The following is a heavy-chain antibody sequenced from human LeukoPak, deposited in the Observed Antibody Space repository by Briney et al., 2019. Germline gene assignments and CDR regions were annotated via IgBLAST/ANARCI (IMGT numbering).Heavy chain of an antibody. CDR3: ARGGGWVIFDY. Sequence: TASETLSLTCTVSGGSISSSSYYWGWIRQPPGKGLEWIGSIYYSGSTYYNPSLKSRVTISVDTSKNQFSLTLSSVTAADTAVYFCARGGGWVIFDYWGQGTLVTVSS. J-gene: IGHJ4*02. D-gene: IGHD3-22*01. CDR1: GGSISSSSYY. V-gene: IGHV4-39*07. CDR2: IYYSGST.